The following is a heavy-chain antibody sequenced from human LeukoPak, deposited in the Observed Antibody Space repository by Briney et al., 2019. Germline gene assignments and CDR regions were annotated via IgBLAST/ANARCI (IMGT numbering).Heavy chain of an antibody. CDR3: ASRTSGYDLGYYFDY. D-gene: IGHD5-12*01. Sequence: SETLSLTCAVYGGSFSGYYWSWIRQPPGKGLERIGEINHSGSTNYKPSLKSRVTISVDTSKNQFSLKLSSVTAADTAVYYCASRTSGYDLGYYFDYWGQGTLVTVSS. CDR2: INHSGST. V-gene: IGHV4-34*01. J-gene: IGHJ4*02. CDR1: GGSFSGYY.